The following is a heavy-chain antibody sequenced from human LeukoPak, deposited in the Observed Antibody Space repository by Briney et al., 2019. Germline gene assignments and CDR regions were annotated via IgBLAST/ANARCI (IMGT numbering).Heavy chain of an antibody. D-gene: IGHD6-13*01. V-gene: IGHV3-7*03. Sequence: GGSLRLSCTASGFSFSSNWMTWVRQAPGKGLEWVGNINPDGSEKFYVDSVRGRFTISRDNSKNTLYLQMNSLRAEDTAVYYCAKDHRSSSWHPWDLYYFDYWGQGTLVTVSS. CDR2: INPDGSEK. CDR3: AKDHRSSSWHPWDLYYFDY. CDR1: GFSFSSNW. J-gene: IGHJ4*02.